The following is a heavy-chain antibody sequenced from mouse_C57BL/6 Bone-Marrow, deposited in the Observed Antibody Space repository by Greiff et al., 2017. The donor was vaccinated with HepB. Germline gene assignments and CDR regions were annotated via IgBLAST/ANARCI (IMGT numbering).Heavy chain of an antibody. D-gene: IGHD3-2*02. CDR2: IDPETGGT. CDR3: TRKGTAQALDY. J-gene: IGHJ2*01. V-gene: IGHV1-15*01. Sequence: VQLQQSGAELVRPGASVTLSCKASGYTFTDYEMHWVKQTPVHGLEWIGAIDPETGGTAYNQKFKGKAILTADKSSSTAYMELRSLTSEDSAVYYCTRKGTAQALDYWGQGTTLKVSS. CDR1: GYTFTDYE.